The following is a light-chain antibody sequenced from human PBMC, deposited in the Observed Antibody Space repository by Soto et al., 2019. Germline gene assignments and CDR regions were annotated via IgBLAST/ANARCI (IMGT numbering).Light chain of an antibody. CDR3: AAWDDSLNGYV. V-gene: IGLV3-21*02. CDR1: RIGSKS. CDR2: DDS. J-gene: IGLJ1*01. Sequence: SYELTQPPSVSVAPGQTARITCGGNRIGSKSVQWYEQKAGQAPVLVDYDDSDRPSGIPDRFSGSKSGTSASLAISGLQSEDEADYYCAAWDDSLNGYVFGTGTKLTVL.